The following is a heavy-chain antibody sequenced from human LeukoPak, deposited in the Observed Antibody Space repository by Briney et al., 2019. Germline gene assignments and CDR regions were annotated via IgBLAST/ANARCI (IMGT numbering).Heavy chain of an antibody. Sequence: AASVQVSCKASGCTFSNYAISWVRPAPGQGREWMGRITRSLGTASYAQKFQGIVTITADKSTSTAYMELSSLRSEDTAVYYSGREYSTSPGDNYYCGVDGGRQGTTVTVSS. CDR3: GREYSTSPGDNYYCGVDG. CDR1: GCTFSNYA. V-gene: IGHV1-69*04. CDR2: ITRSLGTA. D-gene: IGHD6-6*01. J-gene: IGHJ6*01.